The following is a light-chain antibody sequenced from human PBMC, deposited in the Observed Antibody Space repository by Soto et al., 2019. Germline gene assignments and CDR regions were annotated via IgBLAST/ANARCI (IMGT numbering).Light chain of an antibody. J-gene: IGKJ3*01. Sequence: IVLTQSPGTLSLSPGERATISCRASQSVSSSYLAWYQQKPGQAPRLLIYGASSRDTGIPERFSGSGSGTDFTLTISRLESEDFATYYCQQYGSSPCTFGPGTKVDVK. CDR2: GAS. CDR1: QSVSSSY. CDR3: QQYGSSPCT. V-gene: IGKV3-20*01.